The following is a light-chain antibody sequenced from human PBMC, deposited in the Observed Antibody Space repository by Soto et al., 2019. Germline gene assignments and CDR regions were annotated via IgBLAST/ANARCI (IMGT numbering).Light chain of an antibody. J-gene: IGLJ1*01. Sequence: QSALTQPPSASGSPGQSVTISCTGTSSDIGAYNYVSWYQQHPGKAPKLIISEVNKRPSGVPDRFSGSKSGNTASLTVSGLQTKDEADYHCSSCGGSGNSNYVFGTGTKVTVL. CDR3: SSCGGSGNSNYV. CDR1: SSDIGAYNY. CDR2: EVN. V-gene: IGLV2-8*01.